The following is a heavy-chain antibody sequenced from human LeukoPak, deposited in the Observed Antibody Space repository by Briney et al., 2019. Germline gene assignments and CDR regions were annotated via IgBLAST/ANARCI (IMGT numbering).Heavy chain of an antibody. J-gene: IGHJ4*02. Sequence: SGGSLRLSCAASGFTFSSYAMHWVRQAPGKGLEWVSGISWNSGSIGYADSVKGRFTISRDNAKNSLYLQMNSLRAEDTALYYCAKDNYYDSSGYPDYWGQGTLVTISS. CDR2: ISWNSGSI. D-gene: IGHD3-22*01. CDR3: AKDNYYDSSGYPDY. CDR1: GFTFSSYA. V-gene: IGHV3-9*01.